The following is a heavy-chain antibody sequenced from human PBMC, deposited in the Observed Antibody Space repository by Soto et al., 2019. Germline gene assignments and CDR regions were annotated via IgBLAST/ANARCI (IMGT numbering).Heavy chain of an antibody. D-gene: IGHD2-2*02. CDR1: GGSISSGDSY. V-gene: IGHV4-30-4*01. CDR3: AREGAARYTYYYGTDV. Sequence: ASETLSLTCTVSGGSISSGDSYWSWIRQPPGKGLEWIGYIYYTGSTYYNPSLESRVTISVDTSKNQFSLKLNSMTAADTAVYYCAREGAARYTYYYGTDVWGQGTTVTVS. CDR2: IYYTGST. J-gene: IGHJ6*02.